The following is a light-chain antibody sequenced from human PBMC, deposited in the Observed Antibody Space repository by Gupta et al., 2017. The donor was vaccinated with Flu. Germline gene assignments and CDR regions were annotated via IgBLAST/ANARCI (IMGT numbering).Light chain of an antibody. V-gene: IGKV1-9*01. Sequence: DRVIITCRASQDIGNYLAWYQQKAGKAPNLLIYAVSTLQTGVPARFSGSRSGTEFTLTINSLQPEDFATYYCQILDAYPTFTFGPGTKVEIK. J-gene: IGKJ3*01. CDR3: QILDAYPTFT. CDR1: QDIGNY. CDR2: AVS.